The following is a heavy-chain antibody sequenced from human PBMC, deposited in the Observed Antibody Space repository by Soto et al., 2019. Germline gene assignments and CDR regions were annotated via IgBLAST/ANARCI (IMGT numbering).Heavy chain of an antibody. V-gene: IGHV3-23*01. CDR3: AKPPDYNWNDY. CDR1: GFTFSSYA. J-gene: IGHJ4*02. Sequence: EVQLLESGGGLVQPGGSLRLSCAASGFTFSSYAMSWVRQAPGKGLGWISAVSGSGGSTYYADSVKGRFTISRDNTKDTLYLQMNNLRAEDTAVYYSAKPPDYNWNDYWGQGTLGTVSS. D-gene: IGHD1-20*01. CDR2: VSGSGGST.